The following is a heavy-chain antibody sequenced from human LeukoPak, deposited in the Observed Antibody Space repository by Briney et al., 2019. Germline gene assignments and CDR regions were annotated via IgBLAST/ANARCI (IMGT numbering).Heavy chain of an antibody. CDR2: INPNSGGT. CDR3: ARLSQWRPDSDFDY. Sequence: ASVKVPCKASGYTFTGYYMHWVRQAPGQGLEWMGWINPNSGGTNYAQKFQGRVTMTRDTSISTAYMELSRLRSDDTAVYYCARLSQWRPDSDFDYWGQGTLVTVSS. V-gene: IGHV1-2*02. D-gene: IGHD6-19*01. J-gene: IGHJ4*02. CDR1: GYTFTGYY.